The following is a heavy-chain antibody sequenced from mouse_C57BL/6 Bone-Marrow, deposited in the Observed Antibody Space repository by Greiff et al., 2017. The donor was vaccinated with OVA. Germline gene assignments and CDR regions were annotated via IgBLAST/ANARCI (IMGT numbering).Heavy chain of an antibody. J-gene: IGHJ1*03. CDR1: GFNITDDY. CDR3: TTSPYDYGWYFDV. Sequence: EVQLQQSGAELVRPGASVKLSCTASGFNITDDYMHWVKQRPEQGLEWIGWIDPENGDPEYASKFQGKATITADTSSNTAYLQLSSLTSEDTAVYYCTTSPYDYGWYFDVWGTGTTVTVSS. CDR2: IDPENGDP. D-gene: IGHD2-4*01. V-gene: IGHV14-4*01.